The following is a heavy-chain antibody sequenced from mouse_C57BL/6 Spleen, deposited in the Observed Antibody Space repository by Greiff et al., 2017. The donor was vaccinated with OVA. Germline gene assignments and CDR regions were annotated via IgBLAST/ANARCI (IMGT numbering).Heavy chain of an antibody. Sequence: EVQVVESGPELVKPGASVKISCKASGYSFTGYYMNWVKQSPEKSLEWIGEINPSTGGTTYNQKFKAKATLTVDKSSSTAYMQLKSLTSEDSAVYYCARRLNYFDYWGQGTTLTVSS. CDR3: ARRLNYFDY. CDR2: INPSTGGT. CDR1: GYSFTGYY. V-gene: IGHV1-42*01. J-gene: IGHJ2*01.